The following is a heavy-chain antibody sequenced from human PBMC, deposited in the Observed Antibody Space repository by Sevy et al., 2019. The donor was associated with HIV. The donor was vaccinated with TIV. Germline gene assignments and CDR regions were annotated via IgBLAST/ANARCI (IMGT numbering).Heavy chain of an antibody. Sequence: GGSLRLSCAASGFTFSKYSMSWVRQPPGKGLEWVSSLSFGCGEINHADSVKGRITISRKKSKNSLYLQMNNLRAEDTAVYYCAREGCTKPHDYWGQGTLVTVSS. CDR2: LSFGCGEI. J-gene: IGHJ4*02. V-gene: IGHV3-23*01. D-gene: IGHD2-8*01. CDR1: GFTFSKYS. CDR3: AREGCTKPHDY.